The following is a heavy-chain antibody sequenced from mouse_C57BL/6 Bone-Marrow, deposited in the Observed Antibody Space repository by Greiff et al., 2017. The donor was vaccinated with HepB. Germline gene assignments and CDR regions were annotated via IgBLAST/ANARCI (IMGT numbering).Heavy chain of an antibody. V-gene: IGHV14-4*01. J-gene: IGHJ2*01. D-gene: IGHD2-1*01. CDR3: TTGVYGNYGDY. Sequence: VQLQQSGAELVRPGASVKLSCTASGFNIKDDYMHWVKQRPEQGLEWIGWIDPENGDTEYASKFQGKATITADTSSNTAYLQLSSLTSEDTAVYYCTTGVYGNYGDYWGQGTTLTVSS. CDR1: GFNIKDDY. CDR2: IDPENGDT.